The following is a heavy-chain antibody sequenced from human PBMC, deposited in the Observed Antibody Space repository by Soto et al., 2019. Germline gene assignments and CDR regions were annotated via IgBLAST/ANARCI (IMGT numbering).Heavy chain of an antibody. V-gene: IGHV3-53*02. CDR2: VYSSGTT. Sequence: EVQLVETGGGLIQPGGSLSLSCAASGLAVTSNYMSWVRQAPGKGLEWVSIVYSSGTTYYADSVKGRFTFSRDKSKNKIYLQMRNVRAEDTAVYYCARVDTYDYYYSMDVWGQGTTVTVSS. CDR3: ARVDTYDYYYSMDV. CDR1: GLAVTSNY. J-gene: IGHJ6*02. D-gene: IGHD5-18*01.